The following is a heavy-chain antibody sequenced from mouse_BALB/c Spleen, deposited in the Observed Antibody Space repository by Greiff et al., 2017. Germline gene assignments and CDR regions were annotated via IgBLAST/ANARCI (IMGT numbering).Heavy chain of an antibody. CDR1: GFTFTDYY. J-gene: IGHJ2*01. CDR2: IRNKANGYTT. CDR3: ARHYYGSSYESYFDY. V-gene: IGHV7-3*02. D-gene: IGHD1-1*01. Sequence: EVKLMESGGGLVQPGGSLRLSCATSGFTFTDYYMSWVRQPPGKALEWLGFIRNKANGYTTEYSASVKGRFTISRDNSQSILYLQMNTLRAEDSATYYCARHYYGSSYESYFDYWGQGTTLTVSS.